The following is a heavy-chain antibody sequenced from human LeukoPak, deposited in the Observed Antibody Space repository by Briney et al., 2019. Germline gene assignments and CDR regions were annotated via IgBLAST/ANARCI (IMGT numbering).Heavy chain of an antibody. CDR1: GFTFSSYS. J-gene: IGHJ4*02. D-gene: IGHD2-2*01. Sequence: GGSLRLSCAASGFTFSSYSMNWVRQAPGKGLEWVSSINSSSSYIYYADSVKGRFTISRDNAKNSLYLQMNSLRAEDTAVYYCAGGPSAAPYWGQGTLVTVSS. V-gene: IGHV3-21*01. CDR3: AGGPSAAPY. CDR2: INSSSSYI.